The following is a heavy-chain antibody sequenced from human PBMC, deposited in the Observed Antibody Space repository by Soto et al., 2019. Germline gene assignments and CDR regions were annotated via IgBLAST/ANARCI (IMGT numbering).Heavy chain of an antibody. J-gene: IGHJ6*02. CDR1: GYSFTSYW. Sequence: GESLKISCKGSGYSFTSYWIGWVRQMPGKGLEWMGIIYPGDSDTRYSPSFQGQVTISADKSISTAYLQWSSLKASDTAMYYCAGLEKDSYGPNGMDVWGQGTTVTVSS. V-gene: IGHV5-51*01. CDR3: AGLEKDSYGPNGMDV. CDR2: IYPGDSDT. D-gene: IGHD5-18*01.